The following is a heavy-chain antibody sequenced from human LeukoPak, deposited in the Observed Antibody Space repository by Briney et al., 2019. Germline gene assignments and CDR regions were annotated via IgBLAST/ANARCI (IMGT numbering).Heavy chain of an antibody. Sequence: PGGSLRLSCAASGFTFSSYWMHWVRQAPGKGLVWVSRINSDGSSTSYADSVKGRFTISRDNAKNTLYPQMNSLRAEDTAMYYCTRASSVWYYFDYWGQGTLVTVSS. D-gene: IGHD6-19*01. J-gene: IGHJ4*02. CDR1: GFTFSSYW. CDR2: INSDGSST. V-gene: IGHV3-74*01. CDR3: TRASSVWYYFDY.